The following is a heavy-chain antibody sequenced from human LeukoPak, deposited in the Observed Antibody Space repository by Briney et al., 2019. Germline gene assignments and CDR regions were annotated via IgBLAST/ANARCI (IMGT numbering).Heavy chain of an antibody. CDR1: GFTFSSCA. J-gene: IGHJ4*02. Sequence: GGSLRLSCAASGFTFSSCAMSWVRQAPGKGLEWVSAISGSGGSTYYADSVEGRFTISRDNSKNTLYLQMNSLRAEDTAVYYCAKDFVGSSLWYFDYWGQGTLVTVSS. CDR2: ISGSGGST. V-gene: IGHV3-23*01. D-gene: IGHD6-6*01. CDR3: AKDFVGSSLWYFDY.